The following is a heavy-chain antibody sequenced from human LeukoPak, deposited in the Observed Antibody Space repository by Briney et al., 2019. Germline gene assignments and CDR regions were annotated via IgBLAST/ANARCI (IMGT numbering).Heavy chain of an antibody. CDR3: AREDNWNDFAY. CDR2: IYSGGST. D-gene: IGHD1-20*01. V-gene: IGHV3-66*02. Sequence: GGSLRLSCAASGLTVSSNYMSWVRQAPGKGLEWVSVIYSGGSTYYTDSVKGRFTISRDNSQNTLYLQMNSLRAEDTAVYYCAREDNWNDFAYWGQGTLVTVSS. J-gene: IGHJ4*02. CDR1: GLTVSSNY.